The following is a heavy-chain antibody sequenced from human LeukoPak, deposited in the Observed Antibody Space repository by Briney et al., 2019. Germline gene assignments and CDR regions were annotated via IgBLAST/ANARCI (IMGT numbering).Heavy chain of an antibody. V-gene: IGHV3-33*01. J-gene: IGHJ4*02. Sequence: GGSLRLSCAASGFTFSNYGMHWVRQAPGKGLEWVALIWNDGINKYEADSVKGRFTISRDNSKNTLYLQMNSLRADDTGVYYCARVVADYKEVVIVYWGQGTLVSVTS. D-gene: IGHD4-11*01. CDR2: IWNDGINK. CDR3: ARVVADYKEVVIVY. CDR1: GFTFSNYG.